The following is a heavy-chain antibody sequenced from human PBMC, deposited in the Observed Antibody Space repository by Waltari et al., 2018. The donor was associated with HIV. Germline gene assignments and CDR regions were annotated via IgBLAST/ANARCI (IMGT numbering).Heavy chain of an antibody. CDR2: IDSGSSYI. J-gene: IGHJ4*02. CDR1: GFSFRVYS. D-gene: IGHD2-8*01. V-gene: IGHV3-21*04. CDR3: ARFDGGNSEVYH. Sequence: EVHLVESGGGLVKPGGSLRRSCEASGFSFRVYSMTWVRQAPGKVLEWVSTIDSGSSYIDYADSVRGRFTISRDNAKNSLFLQMDSLRAEDTAFYYCARFDGGNSEVYHWGQGTLVTVSS.